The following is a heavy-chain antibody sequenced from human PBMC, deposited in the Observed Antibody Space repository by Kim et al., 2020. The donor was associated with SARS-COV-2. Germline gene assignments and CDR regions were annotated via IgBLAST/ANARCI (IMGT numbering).Heavy chain of an antibody. Sequence: SVKSRITINPDTSKNQFSLQLNSVTPEDTAVYYCARTVIAARHAYGMDVWGQGTTVTVSS. D-gene: IGHD6-6*01. CDR3: ARTVIAARHAYGMDV. V-gene: IGHV6-1*01. J-gene: IGHJ6*02.